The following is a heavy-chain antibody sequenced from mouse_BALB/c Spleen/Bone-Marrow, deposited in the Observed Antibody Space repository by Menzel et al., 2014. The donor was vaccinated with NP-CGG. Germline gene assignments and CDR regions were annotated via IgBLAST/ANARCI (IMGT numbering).Heavy chain of an antibody. CDR3: TRLHYYGYSAY. CDR2: INPDSSTI. V-gene: IGHV4-1*02. J-gene: IGHJ3*01. Sequence: EVQVVESGGGLVQPGGSLKLSCAASGFDFSRYWMSWVRQAPGKGLEWIGEINPDSSTINYTPSLKDKFIISRDNAKNTLYQQKSKVRSEDAVLYYCTRLHYYGYSAYWGQGTLVTVST. D-gene: IGHD1-2*01. CDR1: GFDFSRYW.